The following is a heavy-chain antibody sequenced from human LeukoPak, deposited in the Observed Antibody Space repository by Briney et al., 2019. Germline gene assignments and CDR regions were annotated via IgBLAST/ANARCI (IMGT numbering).Heavy chain of an antibody. J-gene: IGHJ4*02. CDR1: TLISSGYA. D-gene: IGHD3-3*01. CDR3: AKSREYYDVLSAFDS. Sequence: GRSLRLSCAASTLISSGYAMMWVRQAPGKGLEWVSTIGGSGPRTYYTDSVRGRFTISRDTSDNTLFLQMNSVRADDTAVYYCAKSREYYDVLSAFDSWGQGTLVTVSS. CDR2: IGGSGPRT. V-gene: IGHV3-23*01.